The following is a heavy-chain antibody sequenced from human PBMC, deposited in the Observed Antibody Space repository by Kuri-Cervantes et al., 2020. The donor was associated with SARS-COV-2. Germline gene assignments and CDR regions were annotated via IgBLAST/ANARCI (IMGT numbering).Heavy chain of an antibody. J-gene: IGHJ5*02. V-gene: IGHV3-66*03. D-gene: IGHD3-22*01. CDR3: ASSDSSGLP. CDR2: IYSCGSK. CDR1: GFTVSSNY. Sequence: GESLKISCAASGFTVSSNYMSWVRQAPGKGLEWVSVIYSCGSKYYADSVKGRFTISRDNSKNTLYLQMNSLRAENTAVYYCASSDSSGLPWGQGTLVTVSS.